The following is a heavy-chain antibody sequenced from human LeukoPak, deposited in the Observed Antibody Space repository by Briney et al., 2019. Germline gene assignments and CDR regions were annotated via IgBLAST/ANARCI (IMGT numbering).Heavy chain of an antibody. CDR2: VDHSGST. CDR3: AKMGSSWDFDY. J-gene: IGHJ4*02. Sequence: SGTLSLTCGVSGGSISRSDWWSWVRQPPGKGLEWIGEVDHSGSTNYKPSLSSRVTISVDKSKNQFSLKLTSVTVADTAVYYCAKMGSSWDFDYWGQGTLVSVSS. D-gene: IGHD6-13*01. CDR1: GGSISRSDW. V-gene: IGHV4-4*02.